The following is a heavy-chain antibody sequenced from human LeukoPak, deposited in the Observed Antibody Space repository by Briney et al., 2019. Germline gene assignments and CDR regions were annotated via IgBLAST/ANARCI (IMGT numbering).Heavy chain of an antibody. CDR1: GFTFNTYS. CDR3: ARDCKLWFGELLSLYYYYGMDV. CDR2: ISSSSTYI. Sequence: GGSLRLSCVASGFTFNTYSMNWVRQAPGKGLEWVSSISSSSTYIYYADSVQGRFTISRDNAKNSLYLQMNSLRAEDTAVYYCARDCKLWFGELLSLYYYYGMDVWGKGTTVTVSS. J-gene: IGHJ6*04. D-gene: IGHD3-10*01. V-gene: IGHV3-21*01.